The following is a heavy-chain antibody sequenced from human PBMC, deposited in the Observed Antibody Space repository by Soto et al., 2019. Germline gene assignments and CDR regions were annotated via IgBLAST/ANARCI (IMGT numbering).Heavy chain of an antibody. CDR2: ISAYNGNT. CDR1: GYTFTSYG. J-gene: IGHJ6*02. V-gene: IGHV1-18*01. D-gene: IGHD5-12*01. CDR3: ARDVEMATIFGTHYYYGMDV. Sequence: ASVKVSCKASGYTFTSYGISWVRQAPGQGLEWMGWISAYNGNTNYAQKLQGRVTMTTDTSTSTAYMELRSLRSDDTAVYYCARDVEMATIFGTHYYYGMDVWDQGTTVTVSS.